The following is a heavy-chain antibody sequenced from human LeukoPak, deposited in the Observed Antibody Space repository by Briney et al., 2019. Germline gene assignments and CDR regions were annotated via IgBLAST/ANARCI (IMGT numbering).Heavy chain of an antibody. D-gene: IGHD3-22*01. CDR2: IYSNNIT. CDR1: GFTVSSNY. CDR3: AKGITVMMVAPGY. Sequence: GGSLRLSCAASGFTVSSNYMTWVRQAPGKGLEWVSVIYSNNITFYADSVKGRFTISRDNSKNTLYLQMNSLRAEDTAVNYCAKGITVMMVAPGYWGQGTLVTVSS. V-gene: IGHV3-53*01. J-gene: IGHJ4*02.